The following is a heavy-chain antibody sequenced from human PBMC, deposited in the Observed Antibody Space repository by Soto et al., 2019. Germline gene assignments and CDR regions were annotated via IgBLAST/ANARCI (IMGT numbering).Heavy chain of an antibody. CDR2: IIPIFGTA. Sequence: QVQLVQSGAEVKKPGSSVKVSCKASGGTFSSYAISWVRQAPGQGLEWMGGIIPIFGTANYAQKFQGRVTITADESTSTAYMELSSLRSEDTAVYYCAGDYDSSGYHTSWYFDLWGRGTLVTVSS. CDR1: GGTFSSYA. J-gene: IGHJ2*01. D-gene: IGHD3-22*01. V-gene: IGHV1-69*12. CDR3: AGDYDSSGYHTSWYFDL.